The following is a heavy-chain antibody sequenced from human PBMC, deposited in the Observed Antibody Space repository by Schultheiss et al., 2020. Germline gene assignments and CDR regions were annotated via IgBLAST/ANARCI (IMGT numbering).Heavy chain of an antibody. CDR3: ARVLIAAAGVRWFDP. V-gene: IGHV5-51*01. Sequence: GGSLRLSCKGSGYSFTSYWIGWVRQMPGKGLEWMGIIYPGDSDTRYSPSFQGQVTISADKSISTAYLQWSSLKASDTAMYYCARVLIAAAGVRWFDPWGQGTLVTVSS. CDR2: IYPGDSDT. CDR1: GYSFTSYW. D-gene: IGHD6-13*01. J-gene: IGHJ5*02.